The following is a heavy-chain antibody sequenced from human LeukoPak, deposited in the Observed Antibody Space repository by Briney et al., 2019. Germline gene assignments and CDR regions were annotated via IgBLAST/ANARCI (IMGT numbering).Heavy chain of an antibody. CDR1: GFTLSDYY. CDR2: SSSSGSTI. V-gene: IGHV3-11*01. CDR3: ARRRDFIDY. D-gene: IGHD3/OR15-3a*01. Sequence: GGSLRLSCAASGFTLSDYYMGCIRQAPGKGLEWVSYSSSSGSTIYYADSVRGRFAISRDNAKNSLYLQMNSLRAEDTAVYYCARRRDFIDYWGQGTLVAVSS. J-gene: IGHJ4*02.